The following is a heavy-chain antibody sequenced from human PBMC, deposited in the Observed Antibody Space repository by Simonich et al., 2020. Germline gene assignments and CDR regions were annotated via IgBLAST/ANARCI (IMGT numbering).Heavy chain of an antibody. D-gene: IGHD7-27*01. Sequence: QVQLVQSGAEVKKPGASVKVSCKASGYTFTGYYMHWVRQAPGQGLEGMERNTPNSGGTNYAQKFQGRVTMTRDPSISTAYMELSRLRSDDTAVYYCASGWDWGFSHMSDYWGQGTLVTVSS. J-gene: IGHJ4*02. CDR3: ASGWDWGFSHMSDY. CDR2: NTPNSGGT. CDR1: GYTFTGYY. V-gene: IGHV1-2*02.